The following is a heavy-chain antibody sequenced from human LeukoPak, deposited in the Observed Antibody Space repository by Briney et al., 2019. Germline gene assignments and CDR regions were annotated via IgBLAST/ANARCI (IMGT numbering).Heavy chain of an antibody. J-gene: IGHJ3*02. CDR1: GYTFTSYG. D-gene: IGHD3-10*01. Sequence: GASVKVSCKASGYTFTSYGISWVRQAPGQGLEWMGWISAYNGNTNYAQKLQGRVTMTTDTSTSTAYMELRSLRSDDTAVYYCASDVYGSGSYEDAFDIWGQGTMVTVSS. CDR3: ASDVYGSGSYEDAFDI. CDR2: ISAYNGNT. V-gene: IGHV1-18*01.